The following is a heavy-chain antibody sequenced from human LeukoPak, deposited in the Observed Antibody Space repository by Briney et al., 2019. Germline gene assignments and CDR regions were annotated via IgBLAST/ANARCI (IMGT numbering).Heavy chain of an antibody. V-gene: IGHV5-51*01. J-gene: IGHJ5*02. Sequence: GESLKISCKGSGYSFTSYWIGWVRQMPGKGLEWMGIIYPGDSDTRYSPSFQGQVTISADKSISTAYLQWSSLKASDTAMYYCARHYYDGSGYYGWFDPWGQGTLVTVSS. CDR1: GYSFTSYW. D-gene: IGHD3-22*01. CDR3: ARHYYDGSGYYGWFDP. CDR2: IYPGDSDT.